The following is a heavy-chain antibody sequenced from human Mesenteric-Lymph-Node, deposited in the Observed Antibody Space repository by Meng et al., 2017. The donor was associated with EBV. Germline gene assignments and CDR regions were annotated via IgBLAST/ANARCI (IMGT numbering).Heavy chain of an antibody. V-gene: IGHV2-5*02. J-gene: IGHJ5*01. D-gene: IGHD2/OR15-2a*01. CDR1: GFSIGTTGVA. CDR3: AHSFTTSGNWFDY. Sequence: QITLKDSGPTLMRPTQTLTLTCTLSGFSIGTTGVAVGWIRQPPGQALEWLALIYWDGEKHYSPSLKNRLTITKDTSKNQVILTMTKVYPVDTATYYCAHSFTTSGNWFDYWGQGALVTVSS. CDR2: IYWDGEK.